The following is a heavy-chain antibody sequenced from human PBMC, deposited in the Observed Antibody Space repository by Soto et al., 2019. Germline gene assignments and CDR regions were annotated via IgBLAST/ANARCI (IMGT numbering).Heavy chain of an antibody. CDR1: GYTFTSYD. Sequence: ASVKVSCKASGYTFTSYDINWVRQVTGQGLEWMGWMNPNSGNTGYAQKFQGRVTMTRNTSISTAYMELSSLRSEDTAVYYCARAPEVFSSGGADLNDNWFDPWGQGTLVTVSS. D-gene: IGHD2-15*01. CDR2: MNPNSGNT. CDR3: ARAPEVFSSGGADLNDNWFDP. V-gene: IGHV1-8*01. J-gene: IGHJ5*02.